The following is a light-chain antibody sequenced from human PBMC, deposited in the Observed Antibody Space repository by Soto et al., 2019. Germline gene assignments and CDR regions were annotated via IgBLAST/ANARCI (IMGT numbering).Light chain of an antibody. CDR3: HQRQSWPRT. CDR2: YTS. V-gene: IGKV3-11*01. CDR1: QYVGTR. Sequence: EILLTHSPATLSSSPGETATLSCRASQYVGTRLAWYQHKPGQAPRLLIYYTSNRATGIPARFSGSGSGTDFTLTINSLAPEAFAIYYCHQRQSWPRTFGQGTKVDIK. J-gene: IGKJ1*01.